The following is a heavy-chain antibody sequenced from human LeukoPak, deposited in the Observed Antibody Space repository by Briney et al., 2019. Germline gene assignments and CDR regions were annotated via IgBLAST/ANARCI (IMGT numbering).Heavy chain of an antibody. Sequence: GRSLRLSCAASGFTFSSYAMHWVRRAPGKGLEWVAVISYDGSNKYYADSVKGRFTISRDNSKNTLYLQMNSLRAEDTAVYYCARVRGDYAGGYYYGVDVWGQGTTVTVSS. J-gene: IGHJ6*02. CDR1: GFTFSSYA. V-gene: IGHV3-30-3*01. CDR2: ISYDGSNK. D-gene: IGHD4-17*01. CDR3: ARVRGDYAGGYYYGVDV.